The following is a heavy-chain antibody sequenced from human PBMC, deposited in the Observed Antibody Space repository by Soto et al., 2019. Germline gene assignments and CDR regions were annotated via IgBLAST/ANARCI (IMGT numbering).Heavy chain of an antibody. D-gene: IGHD3-3*01. CDR3: ARGLGFLDRTIYYYGLDV. V-gene: IGHV4-30-4*01. CDR2: IYYSGST. Sequence: LSLTCTVSGGSISSGDYYWSWIRQPPGKGLEWIGYIYYSGSTYDNPSLKSRVTISVDTSKNQFSLKLSSVTAADTAVYYCARGLGFLDRTIYYYGLDVWGQGTTVTVSS. J-gene: IGHJ6*02. CDR1: GGSISSGDYY.